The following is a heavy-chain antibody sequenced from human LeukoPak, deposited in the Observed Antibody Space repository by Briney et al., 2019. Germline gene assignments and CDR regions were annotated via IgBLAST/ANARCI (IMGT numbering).Heavy chain of an antibody. J-gene: IGHJ5*02. CDR3: AKAAYGDYVNWFDP. CDR2: ISGGG. D-gene: IGHD4-17*01. V-gene: IGHV3-23*01. Sequence: GGSLRLSCAASGFTFSNYAMVWVRQAPGKGLEWVSTISGGGDYADSVKGRFTISRDNSNNTLYLQMNSLRAEDTALYYCAKAAYGDYVNWFDPWGQGTLVTVSS. CDR1: GFTFSNYA.